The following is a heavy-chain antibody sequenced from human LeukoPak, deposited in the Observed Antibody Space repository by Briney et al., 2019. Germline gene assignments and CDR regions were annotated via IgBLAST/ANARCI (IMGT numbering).Heavy chain of an antibody. V-gene: IGHV4-34*01. CDR2: INHSGST. CDR1: GGSFSGYY. CDR3: ARMAQKLLWFGELSYYFDY. Sequence: SETLSLTCAVYGGSFSGYYWSWIRQPPGKGLEWIGEINHSGSTNYNPSLKSRVTISVDTSKNQFSLKLSSVTAADTAVYYCARMAQKLLWFGELSYYFDYWGQGTLVTVSS. D-gene: IGHD3-10*01. J-gene: IGHJ4*02.